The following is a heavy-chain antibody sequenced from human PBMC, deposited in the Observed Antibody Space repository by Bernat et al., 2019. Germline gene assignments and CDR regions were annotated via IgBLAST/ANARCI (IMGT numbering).Heavy chain of an antibody. V-gene: IGHV3-53*01. CDR2: IYNDGAT. CDR3: ARGRPSYGDYNY. Sequence: EVQLMESGGGLIQPGGSLRLSCAASGFSVSSSYMSWVRQAPGKGLEWVSVIYNDGATRYADSVKGRFTIFRDNSQNTLVLQMDSLRGEDTAIYYCARGRPSYGDYNYWGQGTLVTVSS. J-gene: IGHJ4*02. CDR1: GFSVSSSY. D-gene: IGHD4-17*01.